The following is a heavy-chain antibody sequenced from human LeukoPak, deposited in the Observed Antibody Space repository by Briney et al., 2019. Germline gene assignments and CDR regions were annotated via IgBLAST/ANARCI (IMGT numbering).Heavy chain of an antibody. D-gene: IGHD3-3*01. CDR1: GFTFSRYS. CDR3: AKDYDFWSGYYIPLYYFDY. CDR2: ISSSRSTT. Sequence: PGGSLRLSCAASGFTFSRYSMTWVRQAPGKGLEWISFISSSRSTTYYADSVKGRCTISRDNGKNSMYLQMHSLRAEDTAVYYCAKDYDFWSGYYIPLYYFDYWGQGTLVTVSS. V-gene: IGHV3-48*01. J-gene: IGHJ4*02.